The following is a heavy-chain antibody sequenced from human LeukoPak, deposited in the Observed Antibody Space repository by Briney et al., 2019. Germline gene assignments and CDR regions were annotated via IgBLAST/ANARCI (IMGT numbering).Heavy chain of an antibody. V-gene: IGHV3-7*03. J-gene: IGHJ4*02. CDR2: IKQDGSEK. Sequence: GGSLRFSCAASGFTFSSYWMSWVRQAPGKGLEWVANIKQDGSEKYYVDSVKGRFTISRDNAKNSLYLQMNSLSAEDTAVYFCARGQTTVTNWGQGTLVTVSS. CDR1: GFTFSSYW. CDR3: ARGQTTVTN. D-gene: IGHD4-17*01.